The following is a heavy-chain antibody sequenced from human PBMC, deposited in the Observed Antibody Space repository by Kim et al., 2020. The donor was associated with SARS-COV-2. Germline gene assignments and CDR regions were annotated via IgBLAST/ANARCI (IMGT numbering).Heavy chain of an antibody. D-gene: IGHD3-10*01. CDR2: T. CDR3: GDYHGAGSHYTY. J-gene: IGHJ4*02. V-gene: IGHV3-23*05. Sequence: TYYAGAWRGRFSSSRDISKHTLFLQMNDLRAEDTAVYYCGDYHGAGSHYTYWGQGTLVTVSS.